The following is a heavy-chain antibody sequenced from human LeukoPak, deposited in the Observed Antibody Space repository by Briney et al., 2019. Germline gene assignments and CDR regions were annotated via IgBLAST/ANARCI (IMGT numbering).Heavy chain of an antibody. D-gene: IGHD3-3*01. V-gene: IGHV1-2*02. J-gene: IGHJ4*02. Sequence: ASVKASCKASGYTFTGYYTHWVRQAPGQGLERMGWINPNSGGTNYAQKFQGRVTMTRDTSISTAYMELSRLRSDDTAVYYCARGEYDFWSSYDFYYFDYWGQGTLVTVSS. CDR3: ARGEYDFWSSYDFYYFDY. CDR2: INPNSGGT. CDR1: GYTFTGYY.